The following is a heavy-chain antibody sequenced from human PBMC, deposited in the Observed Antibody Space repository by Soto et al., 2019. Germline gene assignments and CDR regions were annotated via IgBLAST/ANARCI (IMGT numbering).Heavy chain of an antibody. CDR3: ARHPFFWTGPYDGGHFDY. V-gene: IGHV4-39*01. CDR1: GGSISSSNSY. D-gene: IGHD3-3*01. J-gene: IGHJ4*02. CDR2: IYHGGST. Sequence: LSLTCTVSGGSISSSNSYWGWIRQPPGKGLEWIGTIYHGGSTYYSPSLKSRVTISVDTSKNQFSLKLSSMTAADTAVYYCARHPFFWTGPYDGGHFDYWGQGTLVTVSP.